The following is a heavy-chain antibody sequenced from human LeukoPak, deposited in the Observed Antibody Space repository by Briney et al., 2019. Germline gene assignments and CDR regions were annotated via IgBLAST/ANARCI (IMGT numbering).Heavy chain of an antibody. CDR3: AIHLRLVGWYFDL. J-gene: IGHJ2*01. CDR2: IIPILGIA. V-gene: IGHV1-69*04. D-gene: IGHD6-25*01. CDR1: GGTFSSYA. Sequence: VASVKVSCKASGGTFSSYAISWVRQAPGQGLEWMGRIIPILGIANYAQKFQGRVTITADKSTSTAYMELSSLRSEDTAVYYCAIHLRLVGWYFDLWGRGTLVTVSS.